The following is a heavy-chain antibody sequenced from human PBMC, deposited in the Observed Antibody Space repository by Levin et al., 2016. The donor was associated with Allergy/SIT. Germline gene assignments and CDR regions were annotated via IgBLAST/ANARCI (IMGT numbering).Heavy chain of an antibody. J-gene: IGHJ4*02. Sequence: WIRQPPGKGLEWVSSISSSSSYIYYADSVKGRFTISRDNAKNSLYLQMNSLRAEDTAVYYCARVFYFARVPSVLLFDYWGQGTLVTVSS. D-gene: IGHD3-9*01. CDR3: ARVFYFARVPSVLLFDY. V-gene: IGHV3-21*01. CDR2: ISSSSSYI.